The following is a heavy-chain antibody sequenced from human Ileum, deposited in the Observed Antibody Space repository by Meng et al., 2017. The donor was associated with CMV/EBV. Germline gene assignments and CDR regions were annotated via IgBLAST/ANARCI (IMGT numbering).Heavy chain of an antibody. J-gene: IGHJ4*02. CDR1: GFTFSSYG. Sequence: GGSLRLSCAASGFTFSSYGIHWVRQAPGKGLKWVAYIRFDGNLEYYIDSVKGRFTISRDNSENMASLQLDVLKTEDSAVYYCVKDWAFQYDNNGHYHFDNWGQGALVTVSS. CDR2: IRFDGNLE. D-gene: IGHD3-22*01. V-gene: IGHV3-30*02. CDR3: VKDWAFQYDNNGHYHFDN.